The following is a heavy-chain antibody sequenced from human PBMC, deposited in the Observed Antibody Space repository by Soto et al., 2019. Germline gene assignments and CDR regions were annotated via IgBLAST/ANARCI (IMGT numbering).Heavy chain of an antibody. J-gene: IGHJ4*02. Sequence: SQTLSLTCAISGDSVSSNSAAWNWIRQSPSRGLEWLGRTYYRSKWYNDYAVSVKSRISINPDTSKNQFSLQLSSVTAADTAVYYCARHPTVTEYYFDYWGQGTLVTVSS. CDR1: GDSVSSNSAA. V-gene: IGHV6-1*01. CDR2: TYYRSKWYN. D-gene: IGHD4-17*01. CDR3: ARHPTVTEYYFDY.